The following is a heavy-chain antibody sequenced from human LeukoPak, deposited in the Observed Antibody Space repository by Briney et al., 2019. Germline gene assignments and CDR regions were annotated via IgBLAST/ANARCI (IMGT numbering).Heavy chain of an antibody. J-gene: IGHJ4*02. CDR2: ITGSGDST. CDR1: GFTFSSYA. CDR3: AKEGCTSTNCYRSSADY. V-gene: IGHV3-23*01. Sequence: GGSLTLSSAASGFTFSSYAMSWVRQPPRKGLEWVSAITGSGDSTYYADSVKGRFTISRDNSKNTLYLQMHSLRAEDTAVHDCAKEGCTSTNCYRSSADYWGQGTLLTVSS. D-gene: IGHD2-2*01.